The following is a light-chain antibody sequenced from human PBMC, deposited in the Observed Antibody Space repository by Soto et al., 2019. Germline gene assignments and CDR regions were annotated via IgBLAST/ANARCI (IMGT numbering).Light chain of an antibody. CDR3: MQPLQSWT. CDR1: QSLLHSNGYNY. Sequence: DIVMTQSPLSLPVTPGEPASISCRSSQSLLHSNGYNYLDWYLQKPGQSPQLLIYLGSNRASGVPDRFSGSGSGTDFTLKISGVEAEDVGVYYCMQPLQSWTFGQGTKV. V-gene: IGKV2-28*01. CDR2: LGS. J-gene: IGKJ1*01.